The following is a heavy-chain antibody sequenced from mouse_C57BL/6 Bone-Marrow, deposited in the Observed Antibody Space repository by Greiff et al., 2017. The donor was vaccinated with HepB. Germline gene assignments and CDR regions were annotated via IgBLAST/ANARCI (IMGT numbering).Heavy chain of an antibody. Sequence: EVKLMESGGGLVKPVGSLKLSCAASGFTFSDYGMHWVRQAPEKGLEWVAYISSGSSTIYYADTVKGRFTISRDNAKNTLFLQMTSLRSEDTAMYYCARRIYYALDYWGQGTTLTVSS. CDR2: ISSGSSTI. CDR1: GFTFSDYG. V-gene: IGHV5-17*01. J-gene: IGHJ2*01. CDR3: ARRIYYALDY. D-gene: IGHD2-1*01.